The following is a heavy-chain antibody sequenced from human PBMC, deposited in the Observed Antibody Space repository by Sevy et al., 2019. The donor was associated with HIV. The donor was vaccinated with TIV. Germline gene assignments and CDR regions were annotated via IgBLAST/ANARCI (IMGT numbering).Heavy chain of an antibody. CDR1: GYTFTNYG. CDR2: ISAYNGNT. J-gene: IGHJ4*02. CDR3: ARDCKRDYAWGCYY. D-gene: IGHD3-16*01. Sequence: ASVKVSCKASGYTFTNYGISWVRQAPGQGLEWMGWISAYNGNTNYAQKLQGRVTMTTDTSTTTAYMELRSLRSDDTAVYYCARDCKRDYAWGCYYWGQGTLVTVSS. V-gene: IGHV1-18*04.